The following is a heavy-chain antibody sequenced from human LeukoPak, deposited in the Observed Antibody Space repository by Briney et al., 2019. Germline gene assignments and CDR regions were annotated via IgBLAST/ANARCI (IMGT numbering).Heavy chain of an antibody. CDR1: GFTFSSYW. D-gene: IGHD6-13*01. V-gene: IGHV3-7*03. CDR2: IKQDGSEK. J-gene: IGHJ6*03. CDR3: ARARIYSSSWYWDYYYYMDV. Sequence: GGSLRLSCAASGFTFSSYWMSWVRQAPGKGLEWVANIKQDGSEKYYVDSVKGRFTISRDNAKNSLYLQMNSLRAEDTALYYCARARIYSSSWYWDYYYYMDVWGKGTTVTVSS.